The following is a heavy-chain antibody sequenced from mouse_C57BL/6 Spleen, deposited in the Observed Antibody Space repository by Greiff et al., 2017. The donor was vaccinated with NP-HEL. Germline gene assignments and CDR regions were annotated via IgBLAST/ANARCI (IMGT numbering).Heavy chain of an antibody. CDR1: GFSLTSYG. CDR3: AKNGRRSHWYFDV. V-gene: IGHV2-4*01. Sequence: QVQLKQSGPGLVQPSQSLSITCTVSGFSLTSYGVHWVRQPPGKGLEWLGVIWSGGSTDYNAAFISRLSISKDNSKSQVFFKMNSLQADDTAIYYCAKNGRRSHWYFDVWGTGTTVTVSS. CDR2: IWSGGST. J-gene: IGHJ1*03.